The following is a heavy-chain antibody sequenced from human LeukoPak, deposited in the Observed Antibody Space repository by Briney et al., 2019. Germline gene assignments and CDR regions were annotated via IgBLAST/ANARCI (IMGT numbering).Heavy chain of an antibody. D-gene: IGHD3-10*01. CDR3: ATDRGSGSRSDY. Sequence: GGSLRLSCAASGFTFSSYSMNWVRQAPGKGLEWVSSISSSSSYIYYADSVKGRFTISRDNAKNSLYLQMNSLRAEDTAVYYCATDRGSGSRSDYWGQGTLVTVSS. J-gene: IGHJ4*02. CDR1: GFTFSSYS. V-gene: IGHV3-21*01. CDR2: ISSSSSYI.